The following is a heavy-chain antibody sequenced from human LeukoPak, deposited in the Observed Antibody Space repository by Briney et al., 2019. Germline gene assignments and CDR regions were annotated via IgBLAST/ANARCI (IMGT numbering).Heavy chain of an antibody. Sequence: SETLSLTCAVYGGSFSGYYWSWIRQPPGKGLEWIGEIDQSGSTNYNPSLKSRVTITIDTSKNQFSLKLNSVPAADTAVYYCAINDGSGSYYKSDYWGQGTLVTVSS. CDR1: GGSFSGYY. CDR2: IDQSGST. CDR3: AINDGSGSYYKSDY. V-gene: IGHV4-34*01. D-gene: IGHD3-10*01. J-gene: IGHJ4*02.